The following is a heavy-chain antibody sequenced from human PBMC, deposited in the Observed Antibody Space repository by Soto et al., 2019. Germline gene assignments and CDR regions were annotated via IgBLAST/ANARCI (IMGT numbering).Heavy chain of an antibody. D-gene: IGHD5-18*01. Sequence: PSETLSLTCTVSGGSISSYYWSWIRQPPGKGLEWTGYIYYSGSTNYNPSLKSRVTISVDTSKNQFSLKLSSVTAADTAVYYCARGRGDTAMAWYYWGQGTLVTVSS. CDR1: GGSISSYY. CDR2: IYYSGST. J-gene: IGHJ4*02. V-gene: IGHV4-59*01. CDR3: ARGRGDTAMAWYY.